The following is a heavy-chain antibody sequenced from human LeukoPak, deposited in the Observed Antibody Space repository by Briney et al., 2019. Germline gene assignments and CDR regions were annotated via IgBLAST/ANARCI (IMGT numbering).Heavy chain of an antibody. CDR2: INHSGST. CDR3: ARQVGLLWFGELAGPFDY. J-gene: IGHJ4*02. Sequence: KSSETLSLTCAVYGGSFSGYYWSWIRQPPGKGLEWIGEINHSGSTNYNPSLKSRVTISVDTSKNQFSLKLSSVTAAGTAVYYCARQVGLLWFGELAGPFDYWGQGTLVTVSS. D-gene: IGHD3-10*01. V-gene: IGHV4-34*01. CDR1: GGSFSGYY.